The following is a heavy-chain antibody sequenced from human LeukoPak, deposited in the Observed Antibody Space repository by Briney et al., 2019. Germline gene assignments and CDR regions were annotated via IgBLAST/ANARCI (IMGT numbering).Heavy chain of an antibody. CDR3: ARDNSVEDTAWWFDP. CDR1: GYTFTIYY. J-gene: IGHJ5*02. V-gene: IGHV1-46*01. Sequence: SVTVXCKGSGYTFTIYYMHWVRQAPGQGLEWMGVINPSGGSTSYSQKFQGRVTITRDMATSTDYMEMSRLRCEDKAVYYCARDNSVEDTAWWFDPWGQGTLVTVSS. D-gene: IGHD4-23*01. CDR2: INPSGGST.